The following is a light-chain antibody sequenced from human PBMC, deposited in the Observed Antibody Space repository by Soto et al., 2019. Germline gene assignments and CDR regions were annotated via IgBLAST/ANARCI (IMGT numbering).Light chain of an antibody. CDR2: AAS. CDR3: QQIDSYPFT. J-gene: IGKJ3*01. V-gene: IGKV1-9*01. CDR1: QGVNSY. Sequence: DIQMTQSPSFLSASVGDRVTITCRAGQGVNSYLAWYQQKPGKAPNLLIYAASTLQSGVPSRFSGSGSGTEFTLTISSLQPEDFATYYCQQIDSYPFTFGPGTKVDIK.